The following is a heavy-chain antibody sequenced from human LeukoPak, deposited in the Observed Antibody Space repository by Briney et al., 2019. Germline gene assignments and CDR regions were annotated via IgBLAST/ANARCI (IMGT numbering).Heavy chain of an antibody. D-gene: IGHD3-10*01. CDR2: TDWDDDK. CDR3: ARIHRDGMDV. Sequence: LESLALTDWDDDKYYSTSLKTRLTISKDTSKNQVVLTMTNMDLVDTATYYCARIHRDGMDVWGQGTTVTVSS. V-gene: IGHV2-70*01. J-gene: IGHJ6*02.